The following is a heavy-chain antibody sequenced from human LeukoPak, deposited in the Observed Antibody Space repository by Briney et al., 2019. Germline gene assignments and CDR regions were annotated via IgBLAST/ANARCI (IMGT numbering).Heavy chain of an antibody. CDR2: IRYDGSNK. CDR1: GFSFSDYY. CDR3: AKSSLITMIVVASEWYFDL. V-gene: IGHV3-30*02. D-gene: IGHD3-22*01. J-gene: IGHJ2*01. Sequence: PGGSLRLSCAASGFSFSDYYMSWVRQAPGKGLEWVAFIRYDGSNKYYADSVKGRFTISRDNSKNTLYLQMNSLRAEDTAVYYCAKSSLITMIVVASEWYFDLWGRGTLVTVSS.